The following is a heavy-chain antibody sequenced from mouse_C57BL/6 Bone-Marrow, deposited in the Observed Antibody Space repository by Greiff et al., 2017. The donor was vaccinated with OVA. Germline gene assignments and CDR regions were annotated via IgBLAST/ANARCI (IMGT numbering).Heavy chain of an antibody. V-gene: IGHV1-22*01. D-gene: IGHD1-1*01. CDR2: INPNNGGT. J-gene: IGHJ3*01. CDR1: GYTFTDYN. CDR3: ARGGSSYVGPWFAY. Sequence: VQLKQSGPELVKPGASVKMSCKASGYTFTDYNMHWVKQSHGKSLEWIGYINPNNGGTSYNQKFKGKATLTVNKSSSTAYMELRSLTSEDSAVYYCARGGSSYVGPWFAYWGQGTLVTVSA.